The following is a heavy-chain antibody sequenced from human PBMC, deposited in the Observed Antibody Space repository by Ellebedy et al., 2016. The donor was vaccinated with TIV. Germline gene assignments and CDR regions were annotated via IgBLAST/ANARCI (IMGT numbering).Heavy chain of an antibody. J-gene: IGHJ4*02. CDR1: GGSFSGYY. V-gene: IGHV4-34*01. CDR3: ARGGGGSSGYYYGY. D-gene: IGHD3-22*01. Sequence: SETLSLTCAVYGGSFSGYYWSWIRQPPGKGLEWIGEINHSGSTNYNPSLKSRVTISVDTSKNQFSLKLRSVTAADTAVYYCARGGGGSSGYYYGYWGQGTLVTVSS. CDR2: INHSGST.